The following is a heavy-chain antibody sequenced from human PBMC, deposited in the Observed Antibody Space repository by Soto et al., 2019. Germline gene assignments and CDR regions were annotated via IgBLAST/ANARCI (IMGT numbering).Heavy chain of an antibody. V-gene: IGHV3-74*01. CDR3: ATSGYDSLYYFDY. CDR1: GFTFRTYW. J-gene: IGHJ4*02. D-gene: IGHD5-12*01. Sequence: GGSLRLSCAASGFTFRTYWMHWVRQGPGKGLVWVSRINSDGSTISYADSVKGRFTISRDNAKNTLYLQMNSLRAEDTAVYYCATSGYDSLYYFDYWGQGTLVTVSS. CDR2: INSDGSTI.